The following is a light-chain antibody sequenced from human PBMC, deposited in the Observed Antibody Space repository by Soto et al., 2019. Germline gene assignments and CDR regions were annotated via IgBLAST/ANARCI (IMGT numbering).Light chain of an antibody. J-gene: IGKJ4*01. V-gene: IGKV3-20*01. CDR1: QSVGRRY. CDR3: QHQGT. CDR2: DTS. Sequence: IVLTQSPGTLSLSPGERATLSCRASQSVGRRYLAWYQQKPGQAPRLLIYDTSDRASDIPDRFSGSGSRTDFTVTISRLVPEDFAVYYCQHQGTFGGGTKVEIK.